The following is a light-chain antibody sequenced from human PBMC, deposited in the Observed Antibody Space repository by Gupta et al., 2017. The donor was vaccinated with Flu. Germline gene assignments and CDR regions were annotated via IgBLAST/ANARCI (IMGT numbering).Light chain of an antibody. CDR2: EVS. V-gene: IGLV2-14*01. J-gene: IGLJ2*01. Sequence: QSVLTQTASVSGSPGQSNTVSSTGTSSDVGGYNYVSWYQQHPGKAPKLMIYEVSNRPSGVSNRFSGSKSGNTASLTISGLQAEDEADYYCSSYTSSSTLVFGGGTKLTVL. CDR1: SSDVGGYNY. CDR3: SSYTSSSTLV.